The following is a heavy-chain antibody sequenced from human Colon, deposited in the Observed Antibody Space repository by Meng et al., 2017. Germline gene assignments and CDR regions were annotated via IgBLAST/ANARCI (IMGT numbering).Heavy chain of an antibody. CDR3: ARGGLNTWSKPYYFDY. V-gene: IGHV1-2*02. J-gene: IGHJ4*02. D-gene: IGHD3-22*01. CDR1: GHAFTGYY. Sequence: ASVKVSCKASGHAFTGYYIQWVRQAPGQGLEWMGWINPHSGGTKYAQKFQGRVTMTWDTSITTVYMEVSALTSDDTAVYYCARGGLNTWSKPYYFDYWGQGTLVTVSS. CDR2: INPHSGGT.